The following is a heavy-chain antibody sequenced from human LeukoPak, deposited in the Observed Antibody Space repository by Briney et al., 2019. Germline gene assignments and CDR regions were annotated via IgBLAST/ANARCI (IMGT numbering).Heavy chain of an antibody. CDR2: VTGPGDTT. CDR1: GFTFTNYA. Sequence: GGSLRLSCATSGFTFTNYAMNWVRQAPGKGLEWVSAVTGPGDTTYYADSVKGRFTISRDNSKNTLYLQMSSLRAEDTAVYYSYGDPTLSFDPWGQGTLVTVSS. V-gene: IGHV3-23*01. CDR3: YGDPTLSFDP. D-gene: IGHD4-17*01. J-gene: IGHJ5*02.